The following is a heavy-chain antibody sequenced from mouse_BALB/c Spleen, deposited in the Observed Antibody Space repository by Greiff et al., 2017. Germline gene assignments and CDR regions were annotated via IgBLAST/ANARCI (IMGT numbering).Heavy chain of an antibody. CDR3: ARRYYGHFAY. Sequence: VQLQESGAELMKPGASVKISCKATGYTFSSYWIEWVKQRPGHGLEWIGEILPGSGSTNYNEKFKGKATFTAGTSSITAYMQLSSLTSEDSAVYYCARRYYGHFAYWGQGTLVTVSA. D-gene: IGHD1-1*01. V-gene: IGHV1-9*01. CDR1: GYTFSSYW. J-gene: IGHJ3*01. CDR2: ILPGSGST.